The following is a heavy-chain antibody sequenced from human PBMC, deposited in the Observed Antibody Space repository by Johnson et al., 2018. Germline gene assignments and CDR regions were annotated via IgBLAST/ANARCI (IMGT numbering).Heavy chain of an antibody. CDR2: IKQDETEK. CDR1: GFTFSIYW. Sequence: VQLVESGGGLVQPGGSLRLSCAASGFTFSIYWMSWVRQAPGKGLEWVANIKQDETEKYNVDSVKGRFTISRDNAKNSRYLQMYSLRAEGTAVYYCARALGGGWDSWGQGTMVTVSS. CDR3: ARALGGGWDS. D-gene: IGHD2-15*01. V-gene: IGHV3-7*04. J-gene: IGHJ3*02.